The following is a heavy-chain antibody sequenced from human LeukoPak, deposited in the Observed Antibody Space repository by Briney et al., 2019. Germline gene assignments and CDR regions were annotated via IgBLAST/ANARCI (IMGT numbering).Heavy chain of an antibody. CDR2: IHHRGTT. CDR1: GGSVSRGSYY. J-gene: IGHJ4*02. CDR3: ARGRLGATY. Sequence: ETLSLTCTVSGGSVSRGSYYWSWTRQPPGKGLEWIEYIHHRGTTNYSPSLKSQVTITVDMSKDQFFLNLTSVTAADTAVYYCARGRLGATYWGQGTLVTVSS. V-gene: IGHV4-61*01. D-gene: IGHD1-26*01.